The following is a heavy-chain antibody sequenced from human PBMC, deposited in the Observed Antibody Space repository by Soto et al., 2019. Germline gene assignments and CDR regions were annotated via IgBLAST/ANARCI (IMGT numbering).Heavy chain of an antibody. V-gene: IGHV1-18*01. CDR3: ARDVFY. CDR2: ISADDGYT. CDR1: GYTFSSHG. Sequence: ASVKVSCTASGYTFSSHGINWVRQAPGQRLEWVGWISADDGYTNYAQNLQDRVIMTTDTSTSTAYMELTSLRSDDTAVYYCARDVFYWGQGTLVTSPQ. J-gene: IGHJ4*02.